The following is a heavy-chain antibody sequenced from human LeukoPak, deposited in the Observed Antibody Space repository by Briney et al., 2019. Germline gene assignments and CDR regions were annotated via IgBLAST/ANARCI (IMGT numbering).Heavy chain of an antibody. V-gene: IGHV3-74*01. CDR3: ASKGGSRDYYYGMDV. Sequence: GGSLRLSCAASGFTFSSYWMHWVRQAPGKGLVWVSRINSDGSSTSYADSVKGRFTISRDNAKNTLYLQMNSLRAEDTAVYYCASKGGSRDYYYGMDVWGQGTTVTVSS. J-gene: IGHJ6*02. CDR1: GFTFSSYW. CDR2: INSDGSST. D-gene: IGHD6-13*01.